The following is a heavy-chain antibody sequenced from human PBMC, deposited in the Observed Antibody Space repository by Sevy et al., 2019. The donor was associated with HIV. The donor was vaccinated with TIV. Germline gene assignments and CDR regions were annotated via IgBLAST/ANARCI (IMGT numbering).Heavy chain of an antibody. J-gene: IGHJ4*02. Sequence: SETPSLTCTVSGASISSSGHYWGWIRQPPGKGLEWLASINYSGITFYNPSLKSRVTISADTSKNQFSLDLNSVTAADTAIYFCAGPILTYNNGWSYYDYWGQGTVVTVSS. CDR1: GASISSSGHY. V-gene: IGHV4-39*05. CDR3: AGPILTYNNGWSYYDY. CDR2: INYSGIT. D-gene: IGHD6-19*01.